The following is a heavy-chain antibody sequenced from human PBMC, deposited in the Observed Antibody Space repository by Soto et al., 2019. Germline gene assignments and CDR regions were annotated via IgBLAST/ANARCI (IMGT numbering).Heavy chain of an antibody. CDR1: GYSFNSYG. Sequence: GASVKVSCKASGYSFNSYGMHWVRQAPGQRLEWMGWINLGNGNTKYLQKFQGRVTIIRDTSASTAYMELSSLRSEDTAVYYCAREKFPGHYYYGMDVWGQGTTVTVSS. J-gene: IGHJ6*02. V-gene: IGHV1-3*01. D-gene: IGHD2-21*01. CDR3: AREKFPGHYYYGMDV. CDR2: INLGNGNT.